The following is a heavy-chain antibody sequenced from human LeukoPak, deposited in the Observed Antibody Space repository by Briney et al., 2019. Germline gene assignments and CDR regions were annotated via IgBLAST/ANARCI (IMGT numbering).Heavy chain of an antibody. CDR1: GFTFSSYS. CDR2: ISSSSSTI. J-gene: IGHJ6*03. Sequence: GGSLRLSCAATGFTFSSYSMNWVRQAPGKGLEWVSYISSSSSTIYYADSVKGRFTISRDNAKNSLYLQMNSLRDEDTAVYYCARVYYDSWSGYAEPYYYYYYYMDVWGKGTTVTVSS. D-gene: IGHD3-3*01. V-gene: IGHV3-48*02. CDR3: ARVYYDSWSGYAEPYYYYYYYMDV.